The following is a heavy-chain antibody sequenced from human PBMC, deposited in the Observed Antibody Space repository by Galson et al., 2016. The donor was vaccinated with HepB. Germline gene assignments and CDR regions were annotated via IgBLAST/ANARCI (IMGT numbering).Heavy chain of an antibody. CDR1: GFPFNSYA. Sequence: SLRLSCAASGFPFNSYAMHWVRQAPGKGLDWVAVISYDGSDKYYADSVKGRFTISSDNSKNTLYLQMNSLRAEDTAVYYCAKDRYDYLRGYYYYGMDVWGQGTTVTVAS. J-gene: IGHJ6*02. D-gene: IGHD5-12*01. CDR3: AKDRYDYLRGYYYYGMDV. V-gene: IGHV3-30*04. CDR2: ISYDGSDK.